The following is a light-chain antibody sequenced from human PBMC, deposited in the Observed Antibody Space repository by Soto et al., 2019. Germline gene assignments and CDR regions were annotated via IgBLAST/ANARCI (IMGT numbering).Light chain of an antibody. J-gene: IGLJ2*01. CDR1: GSDVGGYDF. CDR3: CSFAGTYTVV. CDR2: DVS. V-gene: IGLV2-11*01. Sequence: QSALTQPRSVSGSPGQSVTISCTGTGSDVGGYDFVSWYQQHPGKAPKLMIYDVSKRPSGVPDRFSGSKSGSTASLTISGLQADDEADYFCCSFAGTYTVVFGGGTKLTV.